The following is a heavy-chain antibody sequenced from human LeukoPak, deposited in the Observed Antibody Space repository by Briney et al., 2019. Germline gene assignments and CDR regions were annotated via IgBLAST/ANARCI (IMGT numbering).Heavy chain of an antibody. J-gene: IGHJ4*02. CDR2: FYPEDGET. Sequence: GASVKVSCTVSGYTLTELSMHWVRQAPGKGLEWMGGFYPEDGETIYAQKFQGRVTMTEDTSTDTAYMELSSLRSEDTAVYYCATLRVVVEMATIEDDYFDYWGQGTLVTVSS. CDR3: ATLRVVVEMATIEDDYFDY. D-gene: IGHD5-24*01. V-gene: IGHV1-24*01. CDR1: GYTLTELS.